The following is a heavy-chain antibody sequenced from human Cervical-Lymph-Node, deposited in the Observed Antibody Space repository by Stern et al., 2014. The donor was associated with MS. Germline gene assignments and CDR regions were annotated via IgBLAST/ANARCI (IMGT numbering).Heavy chain of an antibody. CDR1: GYNFPSFW. Sequence: EMQLVESGAEVKKPGESLKISCKGSGYNFPSFWIGWVRQMPGKGLEWMGSIYPRDSHTTYSPSFQGQVTVSADKSINTAYLQWSGLKASDTAIYFCARGLWSFDSWGQGTLVTVSS. CDR3: ARGLWSFDS. CDR2: IYPRDSHT. D-gene: IGHD2-8*02. V-gene: IGHV5-51*01. J-gene: IGHJ4*02.